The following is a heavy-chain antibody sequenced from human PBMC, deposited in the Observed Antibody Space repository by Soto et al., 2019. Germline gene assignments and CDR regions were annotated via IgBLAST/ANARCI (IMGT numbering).Heavy chain of an antibody. CDR1: GGSFSGYY. CDR2: INHSGST. D-gene: IGHD3-10*01. V-gene: IGHV4-34*01. Sequence: SSETLSLTCAVYGGSFSGYYWSWIRQPPGKGLEWIGEINHSGSTNYNPSLKSRVTISVDTSKNQFSLKLSSVTAADTAVYYCASSGGGLWFGESVVHKRKYSRYFDYWGQGTLVTVSS. J-gene: IGHJ4*02. CDR3: ASSGGGLWFGESVVHKRKYSRYFDY.